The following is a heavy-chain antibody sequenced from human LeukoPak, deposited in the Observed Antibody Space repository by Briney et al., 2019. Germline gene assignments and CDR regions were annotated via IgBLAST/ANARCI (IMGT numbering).Heavy chain of an antibody. J-gene: IGHJ4*02. CDR3: AREPLYNNGWQRHFDS. CDR2: ISYDGSNK. Sequence: GRSLRLSCAASGFTFSSYAVHWVRQAPGKGLEWVAVISYDGSNKYYADSVKGRFTISRDNSKNTLYLQMNSLRAEDTAVYYCAREPLYNNGWQRHFDSWGQGTLVTVSS. V-gene: IGHV3-30-3*01. D-gene: IGHD6-19*01. CDR1: GFTFSSYA.